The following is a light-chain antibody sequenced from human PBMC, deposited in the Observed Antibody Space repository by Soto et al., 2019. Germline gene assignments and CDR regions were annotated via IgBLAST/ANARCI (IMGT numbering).Light chain of an antibody. CDR3: QKRSNWTLEST. CDR2: DAS. J-gene: IGKJ5*01. Sequence: IVMPQSPATLSVSPCERATLSCRAGQNIHTNLAWYQQKPGQAPRLLIYDASSRATGIPDRFSGSGSGTDFTLTINSLEPEDFAAYYCQKRSNWTLESTFGQGTDWRL. V-gene: IGKV3-11*01. CDR1: QNIHTN.